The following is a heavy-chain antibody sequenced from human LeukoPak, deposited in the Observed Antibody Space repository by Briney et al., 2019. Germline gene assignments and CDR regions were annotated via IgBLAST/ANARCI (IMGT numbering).Heavy chain of an antibody. CDR1: GYTFTSYA. CDR3: ARGGSSSWYSRIDY. CDR2: INTNTGNP. J-gene: IGHJ4*02. D-gene: IGHD6-13*01. V-gene: IGHV7-4-1*02. Sequence: ASVKVSCKASGYTFTSYAMNWVRQAPGQGLEWMGWINTNTGNPTYAQGFTGRFVFSLATSVSTEYLQISSLKAEDTAVYYCARGGSSSWYSRIDYWGQGTLVTVSS.